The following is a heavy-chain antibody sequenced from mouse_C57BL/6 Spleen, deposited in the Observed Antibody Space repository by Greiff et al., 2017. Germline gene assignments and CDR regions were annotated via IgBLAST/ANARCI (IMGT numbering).Heavy chain of an antibody. V-gene: IGHV1-62-2*01. CDR2: FYPGSGSI. J-gene: IGHJ4*01. CDR1: GYTFTEYT. D-gene: IGHD2-4*01. Sequence: QVQLKQSGAELVKPGASVKLSCKASGYTFTEYTIHWVKQRSGQGLEWIGWFYPGSGSIKYNEKFKDKGTLTADKSSSTVYMELSRLTSEDSAVYCCARHEEGIYDDYDGAMDYWGQGTSVTVSS. CDR3: ARHEEGIYDDYDGAMDY.